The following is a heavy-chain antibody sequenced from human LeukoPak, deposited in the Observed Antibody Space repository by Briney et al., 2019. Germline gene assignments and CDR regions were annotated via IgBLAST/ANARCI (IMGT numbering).Heavy chain of an antibody. CDR1: GVSTSTFY. CDR3: ARDLTARGSRDNRFDP. J-gene: IGHJ5*02. V-gene: IGHV4-4*07. CDR2: VYKDGRT. D-gene: IGHD2-21*02. Sequence: SETLSLTCTVSGVSTSTFYWSWFRQPAGKGLEWIGRVYKDGRTDYNPSLKSRVTMSVNPSRNQLSLSLTSLAAADTAVYFWARDLTARGSRDNRFDPWGQGTLVTVSS.